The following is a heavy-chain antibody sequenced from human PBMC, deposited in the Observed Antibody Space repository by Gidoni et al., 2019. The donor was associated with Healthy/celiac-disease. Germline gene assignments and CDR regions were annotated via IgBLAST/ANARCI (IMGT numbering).Heavy chain of an antibody. D-gene: IGHD3-22*01. CDR1: GGTFSRYA. CDR3: ARITMIVVTRYYYGMDV. J-gene: IGHJ6*02. CDR2: IIPIFGTA. Sequence: QVQLVQSGAAVKKPGSSVTVSCTSSGGTFSRYAISWVRQAPGQGLEWMGGIIPIFGTANYAQKFQGRVTSTADESTSTDYMELSSLRSEDTAVYYCARITMIVVTRYYYGMDVWGQGTTVTVSS. V-gene: IGHV1-69*01.